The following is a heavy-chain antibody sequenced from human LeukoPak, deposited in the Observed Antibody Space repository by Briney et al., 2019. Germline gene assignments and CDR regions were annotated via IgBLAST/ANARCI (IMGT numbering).Heavy chain of an antibody. V-gene: IGHV4-4*07. CDR1: GGSISPYY. J-gene: IGHJ2*01. CDR2: IYSSGIT. CDR3: AGEGVNYFVSGSYHLDFDL. Sequence: SETLSLTCTVSGGSISPYYWSWIRQPAGKGLEWVGRIYSSGITNYSLSLKSRVTMSVDTSKNQFSLKLSSVTAADTAVYYCAGEGVNYFVSGSYHLDFDLWGRGTLVTVS. D-gene: IGHD3-10*01.